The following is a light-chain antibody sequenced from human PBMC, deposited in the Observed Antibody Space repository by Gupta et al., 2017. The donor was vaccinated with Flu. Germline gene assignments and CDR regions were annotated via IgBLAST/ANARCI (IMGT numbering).Light chain of an antibody. CDR2: VAS. V-gene: IGKV1-39*01. J-gene: IGKJ2*03. CDR1: QRFVLY. Sequence: GDRVTITCRASQRFVLYLNWYQHRPGRAPKLLISVASNLQSGVPSRFIGSGSGTDFTLTISSLQPEDFATYYCQQSFTTPFSFGQGTKLEIK. CDR3: QQSFTTPFS.